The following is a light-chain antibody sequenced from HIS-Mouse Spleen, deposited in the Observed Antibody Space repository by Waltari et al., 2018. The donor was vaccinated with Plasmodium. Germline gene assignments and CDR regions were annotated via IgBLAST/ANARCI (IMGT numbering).Light chain of an antibody. CDR3: QAWDSSTVV. V-gene: IGLV3-21*02. CDR2: DDS. J-gene: IGLJ2*01. CDR1: NIGSKS. Sequence: SYVLTQPPSVSVAPGQTARITCGGNNIGSKSVHWYQQKPGQAPVLVVYDDSDRPSGIPERFSGSSSGTMATLTISGAQAMDEADYYCQAWDSSTVVFGGGTKLTVL.